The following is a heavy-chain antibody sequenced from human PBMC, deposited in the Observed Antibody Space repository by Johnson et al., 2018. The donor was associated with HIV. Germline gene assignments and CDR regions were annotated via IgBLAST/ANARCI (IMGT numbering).Heavy chain of an antibody. D-gene: IGHD3-22*01. J-gene: IGHJ3*02. Sequence: MLLVESGGGLIQPGGSLRLSCAASGFTFSSYAMHWVRQAPGKGLEYVSAISSNGGSTYYANSVKGRFTISRDNSKNTLYLQMGSLRAEDMAVYYCARSSGYYGTDAFDIWGQGTMVTVSS. CDR2: ISSNGGST. V-gene: IGHV3-64*01. CDR1: GFTFSSYA. CDR3: ARSSGYYGTDAFDI.